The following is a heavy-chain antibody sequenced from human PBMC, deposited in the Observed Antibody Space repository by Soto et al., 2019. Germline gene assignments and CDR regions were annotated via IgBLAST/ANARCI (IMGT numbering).Heavy chain of an antibody. V-gene: IGHV3-11*03. Sequence: SLRLSCAASGFTLSDHYTSWIRQAPGKGLEWVSFSSNSGTFTKYADSVKGRFTISRDNAKNSLYLQINSLRGEDTAIYFCARSGDNYNVLDYWGPGTPVTVSS. CDR1: GFTLSDHY. D-gene: IGHD3-10*02. CDR2: SSNSGTFT. CDR3: ARSGDNYNVLDY. J-gene: IGHJ4*02.